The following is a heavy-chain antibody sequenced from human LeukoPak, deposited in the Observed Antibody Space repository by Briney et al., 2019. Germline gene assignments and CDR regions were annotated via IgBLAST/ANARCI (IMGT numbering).Heavy chain of an antibody. V-gene: IGHV3-48*04. D-gene: IGHD3-10*01. Sequence: PGGSLRLSCAASGFSFTSYRISWVRQAPGKGPEWVAYVSENGRTKYYLDSVKGRFTISRDNDNNSVHLQMDSLTAADTAVYYCAREKRGSYYLVDSWGQGAPVTVSS. CDR2: VSENGRTK. CDR3: AREKRGSYYLVDS. CDR1: GFSFTSYR. J-gene: IGHJ5*01.